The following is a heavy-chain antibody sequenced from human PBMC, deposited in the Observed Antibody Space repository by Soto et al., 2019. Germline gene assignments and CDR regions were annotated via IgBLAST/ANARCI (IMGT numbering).Heavy chain of an antibody. Sequence: SETLSLTCTVSGGSISSYYWSWIRQPPGKGLEWIGYIYYSGSTNYSPSLKSRVTISVDTSKNQFSLKLSSVTAADTAVYYCAGGPRSGRRDYFEYWGQGTLVTVSS. J-gene: IGHJ4*02. CDR1: GGSISSYY. D-gene: IGHD6-19*01. V-gene: IGHV4-59*01. CDR2: IYYSGST. CDR3: AGGPRSGRRDYFEY.